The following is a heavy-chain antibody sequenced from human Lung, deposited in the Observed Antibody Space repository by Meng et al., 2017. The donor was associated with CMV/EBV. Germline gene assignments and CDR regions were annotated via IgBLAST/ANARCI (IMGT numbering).Heavy chain of an antibody. CDR3: ARGNWNYDY. CDR1: GGSISSYY. D-gene: IGHD1-7*01. J-gene: IGHJ4*02. Sequence: SETLSLTCTVSGGSISSYYWSWIRQPPGKGLEWIGYIYYSGSTNYNPSLKSRVTISVDTSKNQFSLKLSSVTAADAAVYYCARGNWNYDYWSQGTLVTVSS. CDR2: IYYSGST. V-gene: IGHV4-59*01.